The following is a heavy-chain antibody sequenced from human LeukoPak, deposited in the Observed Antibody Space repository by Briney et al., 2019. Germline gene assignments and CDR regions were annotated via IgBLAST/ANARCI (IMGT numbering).Heavy chain of an antibody. J-gene: IGHJ6*02. CDR1: GFTFSSYW. CDR2: INSDGSST. Sequence: GGSLRLSCAASGFTFSSYWMHWVRQAPGKGLVWVSRINSDGSSTSYADSVKGRFTISRDNAKNTLYLRMNSLRAEDTAVYYCARVSLWFGEYDYYYYGMDVWGQGTTVTVSS. D-gene: IGHD3-10*01. CDR3: ARVSLWFGEYDYYYYGMDV. V-gene: IGHV3-74*01.